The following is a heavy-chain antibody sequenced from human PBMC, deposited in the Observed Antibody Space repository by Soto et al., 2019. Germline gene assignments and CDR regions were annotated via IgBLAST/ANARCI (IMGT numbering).Heavy chain of an antibody. CDR2: IIPIFGTA. V-gene: IGHV1-69*01. J-gene: IGHJ6*02. Sequence: QVQLVQSGAEVKKPGSSVKVSCKASGGTFSSYAISWVRQAPGQGLEWMGGIIPIFGTANYAQKFQGRVTITADESTSTAYMELSSLRSEDTAVYYCAGRYCSSTSCYEGEYYYYYGMDDWGQGTTVTVSS. D-gene: IGHD2-2*01. CDR1: GGTFSSYA. CDR3: AGRYCSSTSCYEGEYYYYYGMDD.